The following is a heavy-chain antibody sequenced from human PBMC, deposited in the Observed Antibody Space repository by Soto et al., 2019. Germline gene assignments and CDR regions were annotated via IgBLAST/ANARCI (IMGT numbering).Heavy chain of an antibody. CDR1: GFTFSSYS. CDR2: ISGSSRYI. J-gene: IGHJ4*02. CDR3: ATVPRSGWD. D-gene: IGHD6-19*01. V-gene: IGHV3-21*01. Sequence: EVQLVEAGGGLVKPGGSLRVSCAASGFTFSSYSMNWVRQAPGKGLEWVSSISGSSRYIYYADAVKGRVTISRDNAKNSLYLQMNSMRVEDTAVYYCATVPRSGWDWGQGTLVTVSS.